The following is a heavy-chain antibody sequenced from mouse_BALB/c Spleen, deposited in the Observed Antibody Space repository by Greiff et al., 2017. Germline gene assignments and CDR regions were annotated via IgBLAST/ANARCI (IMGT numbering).Heavy chain of an antibody. CDR3: ARRWLHRYWYFDV. D-gene: IGHD2-3*01. Sequence: EVQLQQSGPGLVKPSQSLSLTCTVTGYSITSDYAWNWIRQFPGNKLEWMGYISYSGSTSYNPSLKSRISITRDTSKNQFFLQLNSVTTEDTATYYCARRWLHRYWYFDVWGAGTTVTVSS. V-gene: IGHV3-2*02. CDR1: GYSITSDYA. J-gene: IGHJ1*01. CDR2: ISYSGST.